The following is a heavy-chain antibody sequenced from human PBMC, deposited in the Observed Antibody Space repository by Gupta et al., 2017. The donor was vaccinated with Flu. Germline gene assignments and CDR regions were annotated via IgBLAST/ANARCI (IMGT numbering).Heavy chain of an antibody. D-gene: IGHD3-22*01. CDR1: GGSFSGYY. Sequence: QVQLQQWGAGLLKPSETLSLTCAVYGGSFSGYYWSWIRQPPGKGLEWIGEINHSGSTNYNPSLKSRVTISVDTSKNQFSLKLSSVTAADTAVYYCATRYYDSSGYYYDYWGQGTLVTVSS. CDR2: INHSGST. V-gene: IGHV4-34*01. CDR3: ATRYYDSSGYYYDY. J-gene: IGHJ4*02.